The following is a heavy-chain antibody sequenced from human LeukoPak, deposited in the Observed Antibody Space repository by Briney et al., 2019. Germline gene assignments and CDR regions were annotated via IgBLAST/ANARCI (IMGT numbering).Heavy chain of an antibody. Sequence: GASVKVSCKASGYTFTSYDINWVRQAPGQGLEWMGWINPNSGGTNYAQKFQGRVTMTRDTSISTAYMELSRLRSDDTAVYYCARASTWIQLWLPGYWGQGTLVTVSS. J-gene: IGHJ4*02. V-gene: IGHV1-2*02. CDR1: GYTFTSYD. D-gene: IGHD5-18*01. CDR2: INPNSGGT. CDR3: ARASTWIQLWLPGY.